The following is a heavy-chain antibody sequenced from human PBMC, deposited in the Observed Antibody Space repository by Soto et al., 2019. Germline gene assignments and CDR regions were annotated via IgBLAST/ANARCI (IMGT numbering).Heavy chain of an antibody. CDR1: GGSFSGYY. CDR2: INHSGST. Sequence: PSETLSLTCAVYGGSFSGYYWSWIRQPPGKGLEWIGEINHSGSTNYNPSLKSRVTISVDTSKNQFSLKLSSVTAADTAVYYCARVKRDILTGRKPFDYWGQGTLVTVSS. J-gene: IGHJ4*02. D-gene: IGHD3-9*01. V-gene: IGHV4-34*01. CDR3: ARVKRDILTGRKPFDY.